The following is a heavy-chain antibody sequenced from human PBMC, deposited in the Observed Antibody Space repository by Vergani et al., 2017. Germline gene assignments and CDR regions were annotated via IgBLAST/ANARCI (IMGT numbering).Heavy chain of an antibody. V-gene: IGHV4-61*02. CDR2: IYTSGST. J-gene: IGHJ4*02. D-gene: IGHD6-19*01. Sequence: QVQLQESGPGLVKPSQTLSLTCTVSGGSISSGGYYWSWIRQPAGKGLEWIGRIYTSGSTNYNPSLKSRVTMSVDTSKNQFSLKLSSVTAADTAVYYCARNPYSSGWYYFDYWGQGTLVTVSS. CDR1: GGSISSGGYY. CDR3: ARNPYSSGWYYFDY.